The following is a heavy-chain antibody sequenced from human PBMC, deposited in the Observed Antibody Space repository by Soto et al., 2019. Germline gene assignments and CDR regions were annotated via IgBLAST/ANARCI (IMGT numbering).Heavy chain of an antibody. CDR2: INPNSGNI. CDR1: GDTFTTYD. J-gene: IGHJ4*02. V-gene: IGHV1-8*01. CDR3: ARGRASGSYYLLDY. Sequence: ASVKVSCKASGDTFTTYDINWVRQATGHGLEWMGWINPNSGNIGYAQRFQGRVTMTRDTAIRTAYMEASSLRSDDTAVYYCARGRASGSYYLLDYWGQGXLVTVSS. D-gene: IGHD3-10*01.